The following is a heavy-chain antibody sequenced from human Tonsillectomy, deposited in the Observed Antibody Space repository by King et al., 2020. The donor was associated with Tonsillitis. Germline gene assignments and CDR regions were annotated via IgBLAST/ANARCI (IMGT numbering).Heavy chain of an antibody. D-gene: IGHD4-17*01. CDR2: IYYSGST. V-gene: IGHV4-30-4*01. CDR1: GDSISNSDYY. CDR3: ARVGGTVTNYMDV. Sequence: QLQESGPGLVKPSQTLSLTCTVSGDSISNSDYYWSWIRQPPGKGLEWIGYIYYSGSTYYNPSLKSRVTISIDTSKNQFSLKLSSVTAADTAVYFCARVGGTVTNYMDVWGKGTTVTVSS. J-gene: IGHJ6*03.